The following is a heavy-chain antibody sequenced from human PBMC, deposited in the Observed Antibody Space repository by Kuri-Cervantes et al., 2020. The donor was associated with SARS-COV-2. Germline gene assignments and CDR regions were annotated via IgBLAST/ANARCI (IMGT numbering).Heavy chain of an antibody. J-gene: IGHJ6*01. CDR3: ARDQHPYDFWSGYYNYYYYGMDV. CDR2: ISYDGSNK. V-gene: IGHV3-30-3*01. Sequence: LSLTCAASGFTFSDYYMRWVRQAPGKGLEWVAVISYDGSNKYYADSVKGRFTISRDNSKNTLYLQMNSLRAEDTAVYYCARDQHPYDFWSGYYNYYYYGMDVWGQGTTVTVSS. D-gene: IGHD3-3*01. CDR1: GFTFSDYY.